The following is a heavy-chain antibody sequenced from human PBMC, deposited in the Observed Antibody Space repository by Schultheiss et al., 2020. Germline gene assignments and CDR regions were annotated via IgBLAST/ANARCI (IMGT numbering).Heavy chain of an antibody. V-gene: IGHV4-39*01. CDR2: IYHSGST. Sequence: SETLSLTCTVSGGSISSSSYYWGWIRQPPGKGLEWIGSIYHSGSTYSNPSLKSRVTISVDTSKNQFSLKLSSVTAADTAVYYCARWLGDAFDIWGQGTMVTVSS. J-gene: IGHJ3*02. CDR3: ARWLGDAFDI. CDR1: GGSISSSSYY. D-gene: IGHD5-12*01.